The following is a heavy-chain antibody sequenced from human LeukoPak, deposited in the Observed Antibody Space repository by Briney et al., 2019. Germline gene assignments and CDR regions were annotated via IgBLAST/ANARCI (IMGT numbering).Heavy chain of an antibody. CDR3: ARVGHGDYEDY. Sequence: SETLSLTCTVSGGSISNYYWSWIRQPPGKGLEWIGYIYYSGSTNYNPSLKSRVTISVDTSKNQFSLKLSSVTAADTAVYYCARVGHGDYEDYWGQGTLVTVSS. D-gene: IGHD4-17*01. J-gene: IGHJ4*02. CDR2: IYYSGST. CDR1: GGSISNYY. V-gene: IGHV4-59*01.